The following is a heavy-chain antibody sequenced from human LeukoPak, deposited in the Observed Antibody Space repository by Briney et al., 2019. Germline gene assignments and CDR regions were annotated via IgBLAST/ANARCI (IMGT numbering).Heavy chain of an antibody. CDR3: ARDSFWRGYSSFDY. D-gene: IGHD3-3*01. CDR2: ISSTGST. Sequence: SETLSLTCTVSGGSMNRGTFYWTRIRQPAGKGLEWIGRISSTGSTNYHPSLKSRVSISVDSSKDQFSLTLSSVTAADAAVYYCARDSFWRGYSSFDYWGQETLVIASS. V-gene: IGHV4-61*02. CDR1: GGSMNRGTFY. J-gene: IGHJ4*02.